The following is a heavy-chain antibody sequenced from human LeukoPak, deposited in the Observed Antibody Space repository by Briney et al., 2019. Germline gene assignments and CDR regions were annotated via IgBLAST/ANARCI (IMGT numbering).Heavy chain of an antibody. CDR2: FCTSGST. CDR3: ARGGYYGSGNDFRFDP. V-gene: IGHV4-61*02. Sequence: SETLSLTCSVSGGTISSSRYYWSWIRQPAGKGLEWIGRFCTSGSTRYNPSLKSRVTMSEDASKNQFSLKLSSVTAADTAVYYCARGGYYGSGNDFRFDPWGQGTLVTVSS. D-gene: IGHD3-10*01. J-gene: IGHJ5*02. CDR1: GGTISSSRYY.